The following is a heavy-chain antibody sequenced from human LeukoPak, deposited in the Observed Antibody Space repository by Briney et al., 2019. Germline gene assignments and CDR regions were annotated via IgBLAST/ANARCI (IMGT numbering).Heavy chain of an antibody. CDR2: IWPDGSNK. Sequence: GGSLRLSCAASGFTFSSYGMHWVRQAPGKGLEWVAVIWPDGSNKYYAGSVKGRFTISRDDSKNTLYLQMNSLRAEDSGVYYCARASGSFDYWGQGTLVTVSS. D-gene: IGHD1-26*01. J-gene: IGHJ4*02. CDR3: ARASGSFDY. V-gene: IGHV3-33*01. CDR1: GFTFSSYG.